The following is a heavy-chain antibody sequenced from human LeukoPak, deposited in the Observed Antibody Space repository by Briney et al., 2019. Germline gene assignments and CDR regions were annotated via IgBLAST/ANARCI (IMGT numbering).Heavy chain of an antibody. D-gene: IGHD3-22*01. Sequence: GGFLRLSCAASGFTFSSYSMNWVRQAPGKGLEWVSSISSSSSYIYYADSVKGRFTISRDNAKNSLYLQMNSLRAEDTAVYYCVREAYYYDSSGPTKDAFDIWGQGTMVTVSS. J-gene: IGHJ3*02. V-gene: IGHV3-21*01. CDR3: VREAYYYDSSGPTKDAFDI. CDR2: ISSSSSYI. CDR1: GFTFSSYS.